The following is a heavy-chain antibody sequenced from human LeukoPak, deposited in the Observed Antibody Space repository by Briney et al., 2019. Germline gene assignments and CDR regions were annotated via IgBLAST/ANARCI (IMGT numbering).Heavy chain of an antibody. V-gene: IGHV3-23*01. CDR1: GFTFTIYA. CDR2: ISVSGENT. CDR3: AKYGSGTYYNGLH. J-gene: IGHJ4*02. Sequence: GGSLRLSCAASGFTFTIYAMTWVRQAPGKGLQWVSTISVSGENTYYADSVKGRFTISRDISKSTLYLQMNSLRDEDTALYYCAKYGSGTYYNGLHWGQGILVTVSS. D-gene: IGHD3-10*01.